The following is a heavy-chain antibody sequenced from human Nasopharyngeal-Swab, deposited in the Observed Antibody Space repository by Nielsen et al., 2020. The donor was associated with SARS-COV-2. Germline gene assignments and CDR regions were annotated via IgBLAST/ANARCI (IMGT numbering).Heavy chain of an antibody. V-gene: IGHV3-21*01. D-gene: IGHD2/OR15-2a*01. Sequence: GESLKISCAASGFTFSSYSMNWVRQAPGKGLEWVSSISSSSSYIYYADSVKGRFTISRDNAKNSLYLHMNSLRAEDTAVYYCARDEILDYWGQGTLVTVSS. CDR2: ISSSSSYI. CDR3: ARDEILDY. J-gene: IGHJ4*02. CDR1: GFTFSSYS.